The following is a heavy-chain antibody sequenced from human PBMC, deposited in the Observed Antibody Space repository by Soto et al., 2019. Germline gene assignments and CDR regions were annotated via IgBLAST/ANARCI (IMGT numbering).Heavy chain of an antibody. J-gene: IGHJ4*02. Sequence: EVQMVQSGGDLVKPGGSLRLSCVTSGFMFSSAWMNWVRQAPGKGLEWVARIKSKGDGETRDYAAPVKGRFTISRDDSKKTVYLQMNSLRVEDTVVYYCVEGWNEFWGQGNLVTVSS. CDR2: IKSKGDGETR. V-gene: IGHV3-15*01. D-gene: IGHD1-1*01. CDR1: GFMFSSAW. CDR3: VEGWNEF.